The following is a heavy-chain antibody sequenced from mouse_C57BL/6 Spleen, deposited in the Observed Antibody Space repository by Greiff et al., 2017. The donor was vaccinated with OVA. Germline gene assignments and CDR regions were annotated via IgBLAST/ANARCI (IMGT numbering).Heavy chain of an antibody. Sequence: EVKLVESGGGLVKPGGSLKLSCAASGFTFSDYGMHWVRQAPEKGLEWVAYISSGSSTIYYADTVKGRFTISRDNAKNTLFLQMTSLRSEDTAMYYCARRANWVYFDYWGQGTTLTVSS. CDR3: ARRANWVYFDY. CDR2: ISSGSSTI. J-gene: IGHJ2*01. V-gene: IGHV5-17*01. D-gene: IGHD4-1*01. CDR1: GFTFSDYG.